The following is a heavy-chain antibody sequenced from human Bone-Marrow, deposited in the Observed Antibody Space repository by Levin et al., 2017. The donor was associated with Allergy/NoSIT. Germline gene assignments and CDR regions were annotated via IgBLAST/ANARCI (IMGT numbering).Heavy chain of an antibody. CDR1: GFSFSIYE. CDR2: ISGSGNTI. D-gene: IGHD6-13*01. J-gene: IGHJ2*01. CDR3: AGKPLSSWLYWYFDV. V-gene: IGHV3-48*03. Sequence: PGESLKISCAASGFSFSIYEMNWVRQAPGKGLEWISYISGSGNTIYYADSVKGRFTISRDNAKNSLYLQVNSLRAEDTAVYYCAGKPLSSWLYWYFDVWGRGTLVTVSS.